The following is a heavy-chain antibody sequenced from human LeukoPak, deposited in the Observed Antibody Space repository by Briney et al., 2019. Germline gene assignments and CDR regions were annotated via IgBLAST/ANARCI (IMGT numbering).Heavy chain of an antibody. CDR3: ARHIGNPGSVSFDY. D-gene: IGHD4-23*01. CDR2: INPSGGST. J-gene: IGHJ4*02. Sequence: APVKVSCKASGYTFTNYFIHWVRQAPGQGLEWVGIINPSGGSTSYAQKFQGRITMTRDTSTSTVYMELSSLRSEDTAVFYCARHIGNPGSVSFDYWGQGTLVTVSS. CDR1: GYTFTNYF. V-gene: IGHV1-46*01.